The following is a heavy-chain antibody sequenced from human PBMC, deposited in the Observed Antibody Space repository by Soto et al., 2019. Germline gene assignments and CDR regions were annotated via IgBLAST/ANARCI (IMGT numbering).Heavy chain of an antibody. CDR3: ARGFDYVWWSYQDPFDI. V-gene: IGHV1-69*01. CDR2: IIPIFGTA. J-gene: IGHJ3*02. Sequence: QVQLVQSGAEVKKPGSSVKVSCKASGGTFSSYAISWVRQAPGQGLEWMGGIIPIFGTANYAQKFQGRVTITADESTSTAYMELSSLRSEDTAVYYCARGFDYVWWSYQDPFDIWGQGTMVTVSS. CDR1: GGTFSSYA. D-gene: IGHD3-16*02.